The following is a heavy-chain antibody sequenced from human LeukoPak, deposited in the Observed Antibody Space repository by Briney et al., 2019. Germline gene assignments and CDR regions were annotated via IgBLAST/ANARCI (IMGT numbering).Heavy chain of an antibody. CDR3: ARSVIVGASLASYYYYMDV. D-gene: IGHD1-26*01. J-gene: IGHJ6*03. CDR2: ISSSGSTI. V-gene: IGHV3-11*01. CDR1: GFTFSDYY. Sequence: GGSLRLSCAASGFTFSDYYMSWIRQAPGKGLEWVSYISSSGSTIFYADSVKGRFTISRDNAKNSLYLEMNSLRAEDTAVYYCARSVIVGASLASYYYYMDVWGKGTTVTVSS.